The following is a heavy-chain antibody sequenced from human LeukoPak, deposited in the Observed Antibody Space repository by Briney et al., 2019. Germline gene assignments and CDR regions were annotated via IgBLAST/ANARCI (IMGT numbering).Heavy chain of an antibody. CDR2: INHSGST. CDR3: ARERIRGAFDI. J-gene: IGHJ3*02. V-gene: IGHV4-34*01. CDR1: GESFSGYY. D-gene: IGHD1-1*01. Sequence: SETLSLTCAVYGESFSGYYWRWIRQPPGKGLEWIGEINHSGSTYFNPSLKSRVTISIDRSKNQFSLRLSSVTAADTAVYFCARERIRGAFDIWGQGTMVTVSS.